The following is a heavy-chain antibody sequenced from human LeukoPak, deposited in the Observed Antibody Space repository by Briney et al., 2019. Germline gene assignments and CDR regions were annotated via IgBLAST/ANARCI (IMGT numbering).Heavy chain of an antibody. Sequence: PSETLSLTCAVYGGSFSGYYWSWIRQPPEKGLEWIGEINHSGSTNYNPSLKSRVTISVDTSKNQFSLKLSSVTAADTAVYYCARAWIQLDYWGQGTLVTVSS. CDR1: GGSFSGYY. CDR3: ARAWIQLDY. J-gene: IGHJ4*02. V-gene: IGHV4-34*01. D-gene: IGHD5-18*01. CDR2: INHSGST.